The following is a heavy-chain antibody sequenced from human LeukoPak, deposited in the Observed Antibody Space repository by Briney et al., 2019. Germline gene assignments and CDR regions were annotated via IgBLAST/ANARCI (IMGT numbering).Heavy chain of an antibody. CDR3: AKGAYDYIEIAYFDS. V-gene: IGHV3-23*01. D-gene: IGHD5-12*01. CDR1: GFTSTNYA. CDR2: LIGSSGST. J-gene: IGHJ4*02. Sequence: PGGSLRLSCAVSGFTSTNYAMNWVRQAPGKGLEWVSVLIGSSGSTDYADSVKGRFTISRDISKNTLFLQMNSLRAEDTAIYYCAKGAYDYIEIAYFDSWGQGTLVTVSS.